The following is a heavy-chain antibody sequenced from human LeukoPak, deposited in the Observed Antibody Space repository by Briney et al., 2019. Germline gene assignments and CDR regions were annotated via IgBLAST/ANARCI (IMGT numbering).Heavy chain of an antibody. D-gene: IGHD1-26*01. CDR3: ARGVGTTSTDVFDI. CDR1: GGTFSSYA. Sequence: SVKVSCKASGGTFSSYAISWVRQAPGQGLEWMGGIIPIFGTANYAQKFQGRVTITTDESTSTAYMELRSLRSDDTAVYYCARGVGTTSTDVFDIWGQGTMVTVSS. V-gene: IGHV1-69*05. J-gene: IGHJ3*02. CDR2: IIPIFGTA.